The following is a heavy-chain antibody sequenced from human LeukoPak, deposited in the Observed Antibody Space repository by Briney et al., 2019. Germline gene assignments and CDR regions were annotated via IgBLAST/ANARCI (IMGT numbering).Heavy chain of an antibody. Sequence: SETLSLTCTVSGGSISSYYWSWIRQPPGKGLEWIGSLYYSGNTNYNPSLKSRVTISLDTSKNQFSLKLSSVTAADTAVYYCARVKLTHFDYWGQGTLVTVSS. CDR1: GGSISSYY. CDR2: LYYSGNT. V-gene: IGHV4-59*08. J-gene: IGHJ4*02. CDR3: ARVKLTHFDY. D-gene: IGHD3-9*01.